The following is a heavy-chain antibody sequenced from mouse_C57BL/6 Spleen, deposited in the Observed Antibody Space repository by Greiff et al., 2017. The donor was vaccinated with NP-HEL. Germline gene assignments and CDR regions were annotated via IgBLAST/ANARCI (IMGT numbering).Heavy chain of an antibody. CDR2: INPGSGGT. Sequence: VQLQQSGAELVRPGTSVKVSCKASGYAFTNYLIEWVKQRPGQGLEWIGVINPGSGGTNYNEKFKGKATLTADKSSSTAYMQLSSLTSEDSAVYFCARSEIYYGNYEEVYYAMDYWGQGTSVTVSS. CDR3: ARSEIYYGNYEEVYYAMDY. CDR1: GYAFTNYL. J-gene: IGHJ4*01. V-gene: IGHV1-54*01. D-gene: IGHD2-1*01.